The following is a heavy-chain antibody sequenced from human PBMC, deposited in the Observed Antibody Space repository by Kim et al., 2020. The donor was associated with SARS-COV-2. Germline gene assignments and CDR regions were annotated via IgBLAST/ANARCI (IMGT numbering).Heavy chain of an antibody. CDR2: INHSGST. V-gene: IGHV4-34*01. CDR3: ARGSEDTAMVTLWFDP. Sequence: SETLSLTCAVYGGSFSGYYWSWIRQPPGKGLEWIGEINHSGSTNYNPSLKSRVTISVDTSKNQFSLKLSSVTAADTAVYYCARGSEDTAMVTLWFDPWGQGTLVTVSS. J-gene: IGHJ5*02. CDR1: GGSFSGYY. D-gene: IGHD5-18*01.